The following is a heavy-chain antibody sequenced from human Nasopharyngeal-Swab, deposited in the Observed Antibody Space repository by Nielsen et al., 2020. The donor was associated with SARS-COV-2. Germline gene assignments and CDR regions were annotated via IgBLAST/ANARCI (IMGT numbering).Heavy chain of an antibody. V-gene: IGHV1-69*13. J-gene: IGHJ6*02. CDR2: IIPIFGTA. D-gene: IGHD4-11*01. CDR1: GGTFSSYA. CDR3: ARGLTTVTTYYYYGMDV. Sequence: SVKVSCKASGGTFSSYAISWVRQAPGQGLEWMGGIIPIFGTANYAQKFQGRVTITADESTSTAYMELSSLRSEDTTVYYCARGLTTVTTYYYYGMDVWGQGTTVTVSS.